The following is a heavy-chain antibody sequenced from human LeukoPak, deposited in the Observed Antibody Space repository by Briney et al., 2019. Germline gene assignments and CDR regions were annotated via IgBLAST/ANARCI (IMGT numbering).Heavy chain of an antibody. J-gene: IGHJ5*02. CDR1: GYSFTSFW. V-gene: IGHV5-51*01. Sequence: GESPKIYCKGSGYSFTSFWIGWERQTPGKGLGLMGVIYPGDSDTRYSPPLQAQVTISADNSISTAYLTWSSLQAPHAAMSYCARLGISGYYQPYDFDPWGQGTLVTVSS. D-gene: IGHD3-22*01. CDR2: IYPGDSDT. CDR3: ARLGISGYYQPYDFDP.